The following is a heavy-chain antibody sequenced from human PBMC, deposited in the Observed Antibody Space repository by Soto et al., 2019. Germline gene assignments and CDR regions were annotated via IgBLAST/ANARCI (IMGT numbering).Heavy chain of an antibody. CDR2: IYYSAYSGTT. CDR3: ARGHGNLDY. J-gene: IGHJ4*02. V-gene: IGHV4-31*03. CDR1: GGSINIGGFY. Sequence: SEPLSLTCTVSGGSINIGGFYWTWIRQHPGKGLEWIGNIYYSAYSGTTYYNPSLKSRITISADTSKNQFSLRLSSVTAADTAVYYCARGHGNLDYWGQGNLVTVSS.